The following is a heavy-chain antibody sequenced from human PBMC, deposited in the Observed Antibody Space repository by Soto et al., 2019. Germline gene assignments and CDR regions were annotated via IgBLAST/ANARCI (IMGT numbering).Heavy chain of an antibody. CDR3: ARGIIAVAGRNQLDY. J-gene: IGHJ4*02. CDR1: GYFFTSYA. V-gene: IGHV1-3*01. D-gene: IGHD6-19*01. Sequence: QVQLVQSGPEVKKTGASVKVSCRASGYFFTSYAIHWVRQAPGPRLEWLGWINAANGQTKYSQNFPGRVIITPDTSANTVYMEVSSLKSVDTAVYYCARGIIAVAGRNQLDYWGQGTRVTVFS. CDR2: INAANGQT.